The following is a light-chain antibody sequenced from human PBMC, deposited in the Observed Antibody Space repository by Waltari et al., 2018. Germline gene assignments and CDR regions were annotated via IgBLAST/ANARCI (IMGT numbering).Light chain of an antibody. CDR1: QSVSSY. J-gene: IGKJ1*01. V-gene: IGKV3-11*01. CDR2: SAS. Sequence: EIVLTQSPATLSLSPGERATLPCRASQSVSSYLAWYQQMPGQAPRLLIYSASNRATGIPARFSGSGSGTDFTLIISSLEPEDFAVYYCQQRSNWPRTFGQGTKVEIK. CDR3: QQRSNWPRT.